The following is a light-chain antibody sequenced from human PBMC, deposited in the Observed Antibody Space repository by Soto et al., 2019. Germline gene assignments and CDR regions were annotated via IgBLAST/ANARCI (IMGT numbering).Light chain of an antibody. J-gene: IGKJ4*01. CDR3: QQYNHWPPLT. Sequence: EIVMTQSPATLSVSPGERATLSCRASQSVGRNLAGYQQKPGQAPRLLIYGASTRATGIPARFSGSGSGTEFTLTISRLQSEDFAIYSCQQYNHWPPLTFGGGTKVEIK. V-gene: IGKV3-15*01. CDR1: QSVGRN. CDR2: GAS.